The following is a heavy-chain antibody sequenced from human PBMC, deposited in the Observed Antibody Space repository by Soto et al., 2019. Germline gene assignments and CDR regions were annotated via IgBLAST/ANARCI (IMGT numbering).Heavy chain of an antibody. Sequence: SETLSLTCTVSGGSITVYYLNWIRQPAGKGLEWIGHIYTSGTTNYNPSFKSRVTMSLDTSQNQFSLRLTSVTAADTAVYYCARAAYSYGPFDYWGQGTQVTVSS. D-gene: IGHD5-18*01. CDR1: GGSITVYY. V-gene: IGHV4-4*07. J-gene: IGHJ4*02. CDR3: ARAAYSYGPFDY. CDR2: IYTSGTT.